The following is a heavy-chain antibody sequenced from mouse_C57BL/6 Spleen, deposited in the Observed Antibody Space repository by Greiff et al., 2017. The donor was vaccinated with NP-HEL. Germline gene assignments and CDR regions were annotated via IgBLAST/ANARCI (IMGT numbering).Heavy chain of an antibody. CDR1: GFSLTSYG. Sequence: VQLQESGPGLVAPSPCLSLTCTVSGFSLTSYGVSWVRQPPGKGLEWLGVIWGDGSTNYHSALISRLSICKVNSKSPVFLELNSLQTDDTATYYCAKISYSNFDYWGQGTTLTVSS. V-gene: IGHV2-3*01. J-gene: IGHJ2*01. D-gene: IGHD2-5*01. CDR2: IWGDGST. CDR3: AKISYSNFDY.